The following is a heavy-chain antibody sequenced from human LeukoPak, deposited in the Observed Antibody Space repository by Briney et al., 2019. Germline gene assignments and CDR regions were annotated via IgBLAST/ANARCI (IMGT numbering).Heavy chain of an antibody. D-gene: IGHD2-2*01. CDR2: IIPILGIA. CDR3: ARDGPTPNTMPYY. J-gene: IGHJ4*02. CDR1: GGTFSSYA. Sequence: GASVKVSCKASGGTFSSYAISWLRQAPGQGLEWMGRIIPILGIANYAQKFQGRVTITADKSTSTAYMELSSLRSEDTAVYYCARDGPTPNTMPYYWGQGTLVTVSS. V-gene: IGHV1-69*04.